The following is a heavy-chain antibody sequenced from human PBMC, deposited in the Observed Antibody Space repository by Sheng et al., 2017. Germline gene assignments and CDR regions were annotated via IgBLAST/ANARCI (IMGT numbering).Heavy chain of an antibody. J-gene: IGHJ4*02. CDR1: GGTFSSYT. V-gene: IGHV1-69*08. D-gene: IGHD3-22*01. CDR3: ARDQGEAYYDSSGYVYYFDY. CDR2: IIPILGIA. Sequence: QVQLVQSGAEVKKPGSSVKVSCKASGGTFSSYTISWVRQAPGQGLEWMGRIIPILGIANYAQKFQGRVTITADKSTSTAYMELSSLRSEDTAVYYCARDQGEAYYDSSGYVYYFDYWGQGTLVTVSS.